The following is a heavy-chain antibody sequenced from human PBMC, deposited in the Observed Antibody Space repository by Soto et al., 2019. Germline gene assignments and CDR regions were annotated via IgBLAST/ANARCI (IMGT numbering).Heavy chain of an antibody. CDR1: GFTFSSYS. V-gene: IGHV3-21*01. J-gene: IGHJ3*02. CDR3: ARALLLGSPHAFDI. CDR2: ISSSSSYI. D-gene: IGHD3-22*01. Sequence: EVQLVESGGGLVKPGGSLRLSCAASGFTFSSYSMNWVRQAPGKGLEWVSSISSSSSYIYYADSVKGRFTISRDNAKNSLYLQVNSLRAEDTAVYYCARALLLGSPHAFDIWGQGTMVTVSS.